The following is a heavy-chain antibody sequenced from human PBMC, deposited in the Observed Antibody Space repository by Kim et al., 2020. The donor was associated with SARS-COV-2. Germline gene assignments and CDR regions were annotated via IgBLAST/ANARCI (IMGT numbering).Heavy chain of an antibody. CDR3: ARLPITMVRGVIRDYWYFDL. CDR2: IYPGDSDT. CDR1: GYSFTSYW. J-gene: IGHJ2*01. D-gene: IGHD3-10*01. V-gene: IGHV5-51*01. Sequence: GESLKISCKGSGYSFTSYWIGLVRQMPGKGLEWMGIIYPGDSDTRYSPSFQGQVTISADKSISTAYLQWSSLKASDTAMYYCARLPITMVRGVIRDYWYFDLWGRGTLVTVSS.